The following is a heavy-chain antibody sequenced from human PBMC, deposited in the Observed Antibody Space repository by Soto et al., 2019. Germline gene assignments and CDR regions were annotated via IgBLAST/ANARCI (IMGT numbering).Heavy chain of an antibody. CDR3: TRDPEALDY. V-gene: IGHV3-48*01. J-gene: IGHJ4*02. CDR2: VSRGSPTM. CDR1: GFTFSTYS. Sequence: EVQLVESGGDLVQPGGSLRLSCAASGFTFSTYSMNWVRQAPGKGLEWVAYVSRGSPTMHYAVSVKGRFTISRDNAKNSLYLQMNSLKADDTAVYYCTRDPEALDYWGQGTLVTVSS.